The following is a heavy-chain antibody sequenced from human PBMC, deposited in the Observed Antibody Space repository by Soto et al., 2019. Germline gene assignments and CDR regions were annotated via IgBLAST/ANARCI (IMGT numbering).Heavy chain of an antibody. D-gene: IGHD3-3*01. J-gene: IGHJ4*02. CDR2: IYPGDCDT. CDR1: GYSFTSYW. Sequence: GESLKISCKGSGYSFTSYWIGWVRQMPGKGLEWMGIIYPGDCDTRYSPSFQGQVTISADKSISTAYLQWSSLKAADTAMYYCARRDYDFWSGYYSFDYWGQGTLVTVSS. CDR3: ARRDYDFWSGYYSFDY. V-gene: IGHV5-51*01.